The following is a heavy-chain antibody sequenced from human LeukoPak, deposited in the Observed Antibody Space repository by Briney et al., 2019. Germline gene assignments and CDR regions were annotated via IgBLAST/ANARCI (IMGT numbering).Heavy chain of an antibody. V-gene: IGHV1-24*01. J-gene: IGHJ5*02. CDR1: GYTLTELS. CDR2: FDPEDGET. Sequence: GASVKVSCKVSGYTLTELSMHWVRQAPGKGLEWMGGFDPEDGETIYAQKFQGRVTMTEDTSTDTAYMELSSLRSEDTAVYYCATEFRFLEWSTTPHWFDPWGQGTLVTVSS. CDR3: ATEFRFLEWSTTPHWFDP. D-gene: IGHD3-3*01.